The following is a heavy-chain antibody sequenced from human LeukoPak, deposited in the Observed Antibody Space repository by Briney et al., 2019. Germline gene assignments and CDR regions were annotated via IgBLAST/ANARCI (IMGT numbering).Heavy chain of an antibody. Sequence: GGPLRLSCAASGFNFNNYDFHWVRQVAGKRLEWVAGIGTVADTFYPDSVMGRFTISRENAKNPFYLQMNSLRAGDTAVYYCARAWGGRGRSWGALDFWGQGILVTVSS. V-gene: IGHV3-13*01. J-gene: IGHJ4*02. CDR2: IGTVADT. D-gene: IGHD3-16*01. CDR3: ARAWGGRGRSWGALDF. CDR1: GFNFNNYD.